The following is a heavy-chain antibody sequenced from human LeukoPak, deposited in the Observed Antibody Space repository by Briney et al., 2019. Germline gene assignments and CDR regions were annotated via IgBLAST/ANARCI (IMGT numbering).Heavy chain of an antibody. D-gene: IGHD3-10*01. CDR2: IYTSGST. J-gene: IGHJ4*02. CDR1: GGSISSGGHY. V-gene: IGHV4-61*02. Sequence: SETLSLTCTVSGGSISSGGHYWSWIRQPAGKGLEWIGRIYTSGSTNYNPSLKSRVTMSVDTSKNQFSLQLSSVTAADTAVYYCRGVRFGELFDYWGQGTLVTVSS. CDR3: RGVRFGELFDY.